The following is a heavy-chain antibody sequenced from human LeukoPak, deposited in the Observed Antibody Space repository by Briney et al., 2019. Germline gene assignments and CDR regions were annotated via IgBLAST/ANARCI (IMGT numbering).Heavy chain of an antibody. CDR2: INHSGST. V-gene: IGHV4-34*01. D-gene: IGHD1-14*01. CDR3: ANRNYYYDMDV. Sequence: SETLSLTCAVYGGSFSGYYWSWIRQPPGKGLEWIGEINHSGSTNYNPSLKSRVTISVDTSKNQFSLKLSSVTAADTAVYYCANRNYYYDMDVWGQGTTVTVSS. J-gene: IGHJ6*02. CDR1: GGSFSGYY.